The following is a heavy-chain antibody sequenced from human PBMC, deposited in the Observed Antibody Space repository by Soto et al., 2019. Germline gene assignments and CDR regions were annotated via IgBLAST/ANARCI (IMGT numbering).Heavy chain of an antibody. CDR1: GGSISSSSYY. J-gene: IGHJ3*02. CDR2: IYYSGST. D-gene: IGHD6-13*01. V-gene: IGHV4-39*01. Sequence: SETLSLTCTVSGGSISSSSYYWGWTRQPPGKGLEWIGSIYYSGSTYYNPSLKSRVTISVDTSKNQFSLKLSSVTAADTAVYYCARPIAAAGRDAFDIWGQGTMVTV. CDR3: ARPIAAAGRDAFDI.